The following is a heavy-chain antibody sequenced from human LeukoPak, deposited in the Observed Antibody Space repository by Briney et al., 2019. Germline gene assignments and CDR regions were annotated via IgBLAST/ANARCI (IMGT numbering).Heavy chain of an antibody. CDR3: ARVITAMADDAFDI. CDR2: IKQDGSEK. Sequence: PGGSLRLSCAASGFTFSSYWMSWVRQAPGKGLEWVANIKQDGSEKYYVDSVKGRFTISRDNAKNSLYLQMNSLRAEDTAVYYCARVITAMADDAFDIWGQGTMVTVSS. V-gene: IGHV3-7*01. D-gene: IGHD5-18*01. J-gene: IGHJ3*02. CDR1: GFTFSSYW.